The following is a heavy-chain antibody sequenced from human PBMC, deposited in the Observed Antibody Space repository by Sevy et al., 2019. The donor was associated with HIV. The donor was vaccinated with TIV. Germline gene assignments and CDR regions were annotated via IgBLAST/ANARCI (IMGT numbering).Heavy chain of an antibody. CDR1: GGSISSSSYY. J-gene: IGHJ6*02. D-gene: IGHD6-13*01. CDR2: IYYSGST. CDR3: ARRAATGTYYYYGMDV. Sequence: SETLSLTCTVSGGSISSSSYYWGWIRQPPGKGLEWIGSIYYSGSTYYNPSLKSRVTISVDTSKNQFSLKLSSVTAADTAVYYCARRAATGTYYYYGMDVWGQGPRSPSP. V-gene: IGHV4-39*01.